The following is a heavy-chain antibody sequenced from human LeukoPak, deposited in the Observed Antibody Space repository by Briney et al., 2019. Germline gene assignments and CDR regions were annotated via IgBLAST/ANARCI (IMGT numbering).Heavy chain of an antibody. CDR1: GYTFIGYY. V-gene: IGHV1-2*02. CDR3: ARAITMVRGVIIPLGVY. Sequence: ASVRVSCKASGYTFIGYYIHWVRQAPGQGLEWMGWINPDSGGTNYAQKFQGRVTMTRDTSITTAYMELSGLRSDDTAVYYCARAITMVRGVIIPLGVYWGQGTLVTVSS. CDR2: INPDSGGT. D-gene: IGHD3-10*01. J-gene: IGHJ4*02.